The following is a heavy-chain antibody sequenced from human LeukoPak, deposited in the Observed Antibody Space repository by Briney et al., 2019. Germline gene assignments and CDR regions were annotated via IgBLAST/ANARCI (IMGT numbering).Heavy chain of an antibody. CDR1: GFTFDDYG. D-gene: IGHD1-26*01. Sequence: GGSLRLACAASGFTFDDYGMNWVRQAPRKGLEWVSSISSSSSYIYYADSVKGRFTISRDNAKNSLYLQMNSLRAEDTAVYYCASRDVGAMGSDYWGQGTLVTVSS. V-gene: IGHV3-21*01. CDR3: ASRDVGAMGSDY. J-gene: IGHJ4*02. CDR2: ISSSSSYI.